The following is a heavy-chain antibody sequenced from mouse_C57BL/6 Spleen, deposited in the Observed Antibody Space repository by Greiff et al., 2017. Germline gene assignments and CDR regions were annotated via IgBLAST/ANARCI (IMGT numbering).Heavy chain of an antibody. CDR3: ARSTNGYAMDD. CDR2: IYPGDGDT. CDR1: GYAFSSSW. D-gene: IGHD1-3*01. V-gene: IGHV1-82*01. J-gene: IGHJ4*01. Sequence: VQLQQSGPELVKPGASVKISCKASGYAFSSSWMNWVKQRPGKGLEWIGRIYPGDGDTNYNGKFKGKATLTADKSSSTAYMQLSSLTSEDSAVYFCARSTNGYAMDDWGQGTSVTVSS.